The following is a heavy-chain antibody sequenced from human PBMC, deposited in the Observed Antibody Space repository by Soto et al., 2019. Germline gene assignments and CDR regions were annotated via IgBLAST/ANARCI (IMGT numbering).Heavy chain of an antibody. CDR3: ARDPAMIVVVMGGYFDY. CDR2: IWYDGSNK. D-gene: IGHD3-22*01. Sequence: PGGSLRLSCAASGFTFSSYGMHWVRQAPGKGLEWVAVIWYDGSNKYYADSVKGRFTISRDNSKNTLYLQMNSLRAEDTAVYYCARDPAMIVVVMGGYFDYWGRGTLVTVS. V-gene: IGHV3-33*01. CDR1: GFTFSSYG. J-gene: IGHJ4*02.